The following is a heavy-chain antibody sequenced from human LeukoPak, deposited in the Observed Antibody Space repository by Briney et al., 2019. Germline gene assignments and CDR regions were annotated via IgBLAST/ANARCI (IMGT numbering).Heavy chain of an antibody. V-gene: IGHV1-2*06. D-gene: IGHD5-18*01. CDR2: INPNSGGT. CDR3: TRSWMQLWTPDFDH. CDR1: GYTFSGHY. Sequence: ASVKVSCKASGYTFSGHYLHWVRQAPGQGLEWMGRINPNSGGTKYAQKFQNRVTMTSDTSVSTAYMELNGLRSDDTAIYYYTRSWMQLWTPDFDHWGQGTLVTVSS. J-gene: IGHJ4*02.